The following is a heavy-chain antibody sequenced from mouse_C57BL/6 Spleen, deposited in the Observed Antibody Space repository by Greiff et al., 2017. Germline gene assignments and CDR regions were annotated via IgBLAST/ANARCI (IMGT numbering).Heavy chain of an antibody. D-gene: IGHD4-1*01. CDR2: INPSSGYT. J-gene: IGHJ4*01. CDR3: ARENLLGPAVDY. CDR1: GYTFTSYT. Sequence: VQLQQSGAELARPGASVKMSCKASGYTFTSYTMHWVKQRPGQGLEWIGYINPSSGYTKYNQKFKDKATLTADKSSSTAYLQLSSLPSEDSAVYYCARENLLGPAVDYWGQGTSVTVSS. V-gene: IGHV1-4*01.